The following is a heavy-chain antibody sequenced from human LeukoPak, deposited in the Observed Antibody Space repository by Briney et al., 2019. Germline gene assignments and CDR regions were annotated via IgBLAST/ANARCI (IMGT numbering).Heavy chain of an antibody. V-gene: IGHV3-23*01. Sequence: PGGSLRLSCAASGFTFSSYAMSWVRQAPRKGLEWVSAISGSGGSTYYADSVKGRFTISRDNSKNTLYLQMNSLRAEDTAVYYCAKGLGYYYGSGSYYDYWGQGTLVTVSS. D-gene: IGHD3-10*01. CDR3: AKGLGYYYGSGSYYDY. CDR2: ISGSGGST. CDR1: GFTFSSYA. J-gene: IGHJ4*02.